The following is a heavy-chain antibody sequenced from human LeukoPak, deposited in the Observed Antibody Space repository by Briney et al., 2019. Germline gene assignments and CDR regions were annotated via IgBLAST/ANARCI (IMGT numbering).Heavy chain of an antibody. J-gene: IGHJ4*02. CDR2: IYYSGST. CDR3: ARDTPAGGMFDY. V-gene: IGHV4-59*01. Sequence: SETLSLTCTVSGGSISSYYWSWIRQPPGKGLEWIGYIYYSGSTNYNPSLKSRVTISVDTSKNQFSLKLSSVTAADTAVYYCARDTPAGGMFDYWGQGTLVTVSS. CDR1: GGSISSYY.